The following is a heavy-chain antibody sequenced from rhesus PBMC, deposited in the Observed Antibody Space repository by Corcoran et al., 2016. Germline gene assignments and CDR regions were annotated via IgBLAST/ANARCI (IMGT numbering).Heavy chain of an antibody. V-gene: IGHV3-116*02. J-gene: IGHJ4*01. CDR3: ARITGTTNY. CDR1: GFTFGAYY. CDR2: LRNKANGGTA. Sequence: EVRLVESGGGLVQPGGSLRRSCAASGFTFGAYYLSVVRPAPGKGPEWGGFLRNKANGGTAEDAASVKGRFTISRDESKSIASLQMNSLKTEDTAVYYCARITGTTNYWGQGVLVTVSS. D-gene: IGHD1-26*01.